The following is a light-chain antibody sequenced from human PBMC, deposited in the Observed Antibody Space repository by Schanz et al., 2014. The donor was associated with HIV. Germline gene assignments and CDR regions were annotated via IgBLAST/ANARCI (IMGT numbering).Light chain of an antibody. CDR1: QGVTSNY. Sequence: EIVLTQSPGTLSLSPGERATLSCRASQGVTSNYLAWYQHKPGQAPRLLMYDASSRATGFPDRFRGSGSGTDFTLTISRLEPEDFAVYYCQQYGSSPPAFTFGPGTKVDIK. V-gene: IGKV3-20*01. J-gene: IGKJ3*01. CDR3: QQYGSSPPAFT. CDR2: DAS.